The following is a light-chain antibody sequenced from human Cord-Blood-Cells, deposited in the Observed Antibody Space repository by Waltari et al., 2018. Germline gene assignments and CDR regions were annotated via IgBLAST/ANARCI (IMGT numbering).Light chain of an antibody. J-gene: IGLJ1*01. CDR1: SRDVGGYNY. CDR3: SSYTSSSPYV. Sequence: QSALTQPASVSGSPGQSLTISCPGTSRDVGGYNYVSWYQQHPGKAPNLMIYDVSNRPSGVSNRFSGSKSGNTASLTISGLQAEDEADYYCSSYTSSSPYVFGTGTKVTVL. V-gene: IGLV2-14*01. CDR2: DVS.